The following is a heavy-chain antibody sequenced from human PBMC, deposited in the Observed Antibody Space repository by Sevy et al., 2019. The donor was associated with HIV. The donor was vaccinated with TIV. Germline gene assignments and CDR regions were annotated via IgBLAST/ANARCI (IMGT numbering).Heavy chain of an antibody. V-gene: IGHV3-30*18. CDR1: GFTFSSYG. D-gene: IGHD3-3*01. CDR2: ISYDGSNK. Sequence: GESLKISCAASGFTFSSYGMHWVRQAPGKGLEWVAVISYDGSNKYYADSVKGRFTISRDNSKNTLYLQMNSLRAEDTAVYYCAKGSRYDFWSGPSYYYYGMDVWGQGTTVTVSS. CDR3: AKGSRYDFWSGPSYYYYGMDV. J-gene: IGHJ6*02.